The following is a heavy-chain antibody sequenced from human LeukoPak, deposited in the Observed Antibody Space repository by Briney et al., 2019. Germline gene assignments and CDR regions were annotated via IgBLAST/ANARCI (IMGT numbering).Heavy chain of an antibody. V-gene: IGHV4-59*01. J-gene: IGHJ3*02. Sequence: SETLSLTCTVSGGSIGSYYWSWIRQPPGKGLEWIGYIYYSGSTNYNPSLKSRVTISVDTSKNQFSLKLSSVTAADTAVYYCARYIVVVIGDAFDIWGQGTMVTVSS. CDR2: IYYSGST. CDR3: ARYIVVVIGDAFDI. D-gene: IGHD3-22*01. CDR1: GGSIGSYY.